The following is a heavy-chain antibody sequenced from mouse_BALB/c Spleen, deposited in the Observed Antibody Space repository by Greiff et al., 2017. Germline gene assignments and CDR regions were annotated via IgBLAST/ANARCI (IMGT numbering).Heavy chain of an antibody. V-gene: IGHV2-9*02. D-gene: IGHD2-14*01. J-gene: IGHJ4*01. CDR3: ARDYRGNAMDY. CDR1: GFSLTSYG. Sequence: VKLVESGPGLVAPSQSLSITCTVSGFSLTSYGVHWVRQPPGKGLEWLGVIWAGGSTNYNSALMSRLSISKDNSKSQVFLKMNSLQTDDTAMYYCARDYRGNAMDYWGQGTSVTVSS. CDR2: IWAGGST.